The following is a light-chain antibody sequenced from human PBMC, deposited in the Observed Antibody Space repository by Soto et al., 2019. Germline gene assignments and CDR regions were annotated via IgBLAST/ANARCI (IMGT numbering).Light chain of an antibody. Sequence: EVVVPHSPGILSLSAAKGGTLACSASQSVSNRYFAWYQQKPGQANRIIIYRVYSRATGIKDRFSGSGSGTDFTLTIRRMEPEDFAVYYCKQSGNVQLTLGEGKKLDIK. CDR1: QSVSNRY. J-gene: IGKJ4*01. CDR3: KQSGNVQLT. V-gene: IGKV3-20*01. CDR2: RVY.